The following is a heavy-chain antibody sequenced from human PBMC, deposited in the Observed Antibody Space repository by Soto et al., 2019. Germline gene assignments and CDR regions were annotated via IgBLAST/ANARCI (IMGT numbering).Heavy chain of an antibody. J-gene: IGHJ4*02. V-gene: IGHV3-30*03. CDR2: ISYDGSNK. D-gene: IGHD1-26*01. Sequence: QVQLVESGGGVVQPGRSLRLSCAASGFTFSHYGIHWVRQAPGKGLEWLSVISYDGSNKHYADSVKGRFTVSRDNSKNPLYLQLHSLRAEDTAVYFCARYSGTYQGPIDYWGQGTLVTVSS. CDR3: ARYSGTYQGPIDY. CDR1: GFTFSHYG.